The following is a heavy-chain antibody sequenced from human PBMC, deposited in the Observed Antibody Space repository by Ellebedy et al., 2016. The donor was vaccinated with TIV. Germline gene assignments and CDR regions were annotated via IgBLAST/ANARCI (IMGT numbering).Heavy chain of an antibody. D-gene: IGHD2-2*01. CDR1: GLTFRTYW. J-gene: IGHJ4*02. CDR2: INSDGSST. Sequence: GESLKISCTASGLTFRTYWMHWVRHAPGKGLVWVSRINSDGSSTSYADSVKGRFTISRNNAKDTLSLQMNSLRVEDTAVYYCASVAGPVVPAANKYWGQGIQVTVSS. CDR3: ASVAGPVVPAANKY. V-gene: IGHV3-74*01.